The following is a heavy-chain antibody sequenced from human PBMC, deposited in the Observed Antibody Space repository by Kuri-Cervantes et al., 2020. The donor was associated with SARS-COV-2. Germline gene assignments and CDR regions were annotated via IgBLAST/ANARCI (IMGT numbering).Heavy chain of an antibody. CDR3: ARGLKWLVLFDY. Sequence: SETLSLTCAVYGGSLSGSYWSWIRQSPGKRLEWIGEVNHNGGANYDPSLKSRVTISVDTSKNQFSLKLSSVTAADTAVYYCARGLKWLVLFDYWGQGTLVTVSS. V-gene: IGHV4-34*01. J-gene: IGHJ4*02. CDR1: GGSLSGSY. CDR2: VNHNGGA. D-gene: IGHD6-19*01.